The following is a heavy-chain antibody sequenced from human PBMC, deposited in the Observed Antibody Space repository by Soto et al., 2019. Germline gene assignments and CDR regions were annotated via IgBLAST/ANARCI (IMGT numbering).Heavy chain of an antibody. CDR1: GFTFSSYA. V-gene: IGHV3-23*01. Sequence: EVQLLESGGGLVQPGGSLRLSCAASGFTFSSYAMSWVRQAPGKGLEWVSAISGSGGSPYYADSVKGRFTISRDNSKNTLYLQMNSLRAEDTAVYYCAKDVGATVTTLDYWGQGTLVTVSS. J-gene: IGHJ4*02. D-gene: IGHD4-17*01. CDR2: ISGSGGSP. CDR3: AKDVGATVTTLDY.